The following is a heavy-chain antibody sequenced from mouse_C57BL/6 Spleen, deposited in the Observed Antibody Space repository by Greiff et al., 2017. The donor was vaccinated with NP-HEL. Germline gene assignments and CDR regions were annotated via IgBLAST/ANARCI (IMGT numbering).Heavy chain of an antibody. Sequence: EVHVVESGGGLVQPGGSLKLSCAASGFTFSDYGMAWVRQAPRKGPEWVAFISNLAYSIYYADTVTGRFTISRENAKNPLYLEMSSLRSEDTAMYYCARQGNYYGSSYAMDYWGQGTSVTVSS. CDR1: GFTFSDYG. CDR3: ARQGNYYGSSYAMDY. V-gene: IGHV5-15*01. CDR2: ISNLAYSI. J-gene: IGHJ4*01. D-gene: IGHD1-1*01.